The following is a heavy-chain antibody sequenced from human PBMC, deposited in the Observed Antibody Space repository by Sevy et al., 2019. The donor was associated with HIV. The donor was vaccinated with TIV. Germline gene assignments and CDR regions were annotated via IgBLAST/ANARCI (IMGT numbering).Heavy chain of an antibody. Sequence: GGSLRLSCAASGFTFSSYWMHWVRQAPGKGLVWVSRINSDGSSTSYADSVKGRFTISRDNAKNTLYLKMNSLRAEDTAVYYCARDNGWGAFDIWGQGTMVTVSS. CDR1: GFTFSSYW. D-gene: IGHD3-16*01. CDR3: ARDNGWGAFDI. J-gene: IGHJ3*02. V-gene: IGHV3-74*01. CDR2: INSDGSST.